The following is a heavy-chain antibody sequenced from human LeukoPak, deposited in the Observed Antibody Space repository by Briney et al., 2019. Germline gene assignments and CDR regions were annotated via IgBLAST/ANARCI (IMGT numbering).Heavy chain of an antibody. J-gene: IGHJ5*02. V-gene: IGHV1-46*01. Sequence: ASVKVSCKASGYSFTSYSIHWVRQAPGQGLEWMGIINPSGDSTSHAQKFQGRVTMTRDMSTSTVYMELSSLRSEDTATYYCARDIRNYYDSGAYGWFDPWGQGTLVPVSS. CDR1: GYSFTSYS. CDR2: INPSGDST. D-gene: IGHD3-10*01. CDR3: ARDIRNYYDSGAYGWFDP.